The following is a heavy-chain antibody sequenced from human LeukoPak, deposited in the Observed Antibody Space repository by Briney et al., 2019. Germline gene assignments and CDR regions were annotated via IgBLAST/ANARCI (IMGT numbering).Heavy chain of an antibody. V-gene: IGHV4-34*01. D-gene: IGHD2-21*02. Sequence: PSETLSLTCAVYGGCFSGYYWSWIRQPPGRGLEWIGEINHSGSTNYNPSLKSRVTISVDTTKNQFSLKLSSVTAADTAVYYCARGPLGGEVVTASYYFDYWGQGTLVTVSP. J-gene: IGHJ4*02. CDR1: GGCFSGYY. CDR3: ARGPLGGEVVTASYYFDY. CDR2: INHSGST.